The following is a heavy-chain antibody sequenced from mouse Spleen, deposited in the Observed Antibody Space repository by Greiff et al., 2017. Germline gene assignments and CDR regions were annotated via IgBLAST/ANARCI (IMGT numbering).Heavy chain of an antibody. D-gene: IGHD3-1*01. CDR2: ISYDGSN. J-gene: IGHJ4*01. CDR1: GYSITSGYY. V-gene: IGHV3-6*01. Sequence: EVQLVESGPGLVKPSQSLSLTCSVTGYSITSGYYWNWIRQFPGNKLEWMGYISYDGSNNYNPSLKNRISITRDTSKNQFFLKLNSVTTEDTATYYCARDRVYYSMDYWGQGTSVTVSS. CDR3: ARDRVYYSMDY.